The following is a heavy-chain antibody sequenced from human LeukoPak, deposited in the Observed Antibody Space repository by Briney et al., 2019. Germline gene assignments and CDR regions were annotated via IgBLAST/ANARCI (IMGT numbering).Heavy chain of an antibody. D-gene: IGHD3-22*01. CDR3: ARGFKEFFESSGSHAFDV. V-gene: IGHV4-38-2*02. CDR2: FHPSGRT. J-gene: IGHJ3*01. CDR1: GFSVSSTYY. Sequence: SETLSLTCSVSGFSVSSTYYWGWIRQAPGKGLEWIGSFHPSGRTYYNPPLKSRVTISLDTSMNQFSLKLSSVTASDTAIYYCARGFKEFFESSGSHAFDVWGQGTMVTVSS.